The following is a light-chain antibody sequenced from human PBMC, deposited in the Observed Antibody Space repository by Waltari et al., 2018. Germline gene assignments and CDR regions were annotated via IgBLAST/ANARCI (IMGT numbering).Light chain of an antibody. CDR2: DVT. J-gene: IGLJ2*01. V-gene: IGLV2-14*03. CDR1: NNDVGASKF. CDR3: CSFTATHTLL. Sequence: QSALTQPASVSGSPGQSITISCTGTNNDVGASKFVSWYQQHPGRAPQLMIYDVTERPYGISHRSPGSKSANTASLTISGLLPEDEAIYYCCSFTATHTLLFGGGTTVTVL.